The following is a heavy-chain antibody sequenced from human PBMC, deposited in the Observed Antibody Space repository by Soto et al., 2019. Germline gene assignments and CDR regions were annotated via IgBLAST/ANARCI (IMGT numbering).Heavy chain of an antibody. J-gene: IGHJ6*02. CDR2: INHSGST. CDR1: CGSFSGYY. V-gene: IGHV4-34*01. D-gene: IGHD3-16*01. Sequence: PSETLSLTCAVYCGSFSGYYWSWIRQPPGKGLEWIGEINHSGSTNYNPSLKSRVTISVDTSKNQFSLKLSSVTAADTAVYYCARGRGGYYYYYYGMDVWGQGTTVTVSS. CDR3: ARGRGGYYYYYYGMDV.